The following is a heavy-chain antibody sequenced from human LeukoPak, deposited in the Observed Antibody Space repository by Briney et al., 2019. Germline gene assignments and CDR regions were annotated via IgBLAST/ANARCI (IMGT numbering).Heavy chain of an antibody. Sequence: PSETLSLTCAVYGGSFSGYYWSWIRQPPGKGLEWIGEINHSGSTNYNPSLKGRVTISVDKSKNQFSLKLSSVTAADTAVYYCARGLYYFDYWGQGTLVTVSS. CDR3: ARGLYYFDY. CDR1: GGSFSGYY. CDR2: INHSGST. J-gene: IGHJ4*02. V-gene: IGHV4-34*01.